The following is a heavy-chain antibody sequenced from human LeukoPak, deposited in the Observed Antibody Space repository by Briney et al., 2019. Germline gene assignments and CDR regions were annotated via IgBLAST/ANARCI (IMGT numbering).Heavy chain of an antibody. CDR3: ARDPLGDDSSGYGYYYYGMDV. J-gene: IGHJ6*02. CDR1: GGSISSGGYY. Sequence: SETLSLTCTVSGGSISSGGYYCSWIRQHPGKGLEWIGYIYYSGSTYYNPSLKSRVTISVDTSKNQFSLKLSSVTAADTAVYYCARDPLGDDSSGYGYYYYGMDVWGQGTTVTVSS. D-gene: IGHD3-22*01. V-gene: IGHV4-31*03. CDR2: IYYSGST.